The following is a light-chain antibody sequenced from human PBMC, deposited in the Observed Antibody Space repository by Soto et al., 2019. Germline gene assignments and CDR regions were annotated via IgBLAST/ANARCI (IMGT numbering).Light chain of an antibody. J-gene: IGKJ5*01. Sequence: IEMSQSPSSVSASEVDRVTITCRNSQRISSCLNRFQQQQPKAPNLLIYAASTLQSGVLSSFRGSGAGTEFTLTISSMQHEDFATYYCQQLNSYPITFGEGRRLE. CDR2: AAS. V-gene: IGKV1-9*01. CDR1: QRISSC. CDR3: QQLNSYPIT.